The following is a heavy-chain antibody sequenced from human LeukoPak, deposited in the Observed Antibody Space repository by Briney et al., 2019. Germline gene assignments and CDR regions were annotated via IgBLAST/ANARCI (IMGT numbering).Heavy chain of an antibody. CDR1: GGSISNGGFY. CDR3: ARARFLSSSIDI. V-gene: IGHV4-31*03. D-gene: IGHD6-6*01. CDR2: IYYTGST. J-gene: IGHJ3*02. Sequence: SETLSHTCSVSGGSISNGGFYWSWIRQLPGKDLEWIGYIYYTGSTRYNPSLKSRVTISLDRSNTQYSLKLKSVTAADTAVYYCARARFLSSSIDIWGQGTLVTVSS.